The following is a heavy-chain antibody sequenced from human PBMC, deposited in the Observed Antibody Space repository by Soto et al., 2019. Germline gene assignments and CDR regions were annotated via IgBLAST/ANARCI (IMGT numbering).Heavy chain of an antibody. D-gene: IGHD3-3*01. CDR2: ISGSGGST. V-gene: IGHV3-23*01. J-gene: IGHJ5*02. CDR3: AKGVLGVVIIDWFDP. CDR1: GFTFSSYA. Sequence: SLRLSCAASGFTFSSYAMSWVRQAPGKGLEWVSAISGSGGSTYYADSVKGRFAISRDNSKNTLYLQMNSLRAEDTAVYYCAKGVLGVVIIDWFDPWGQGTLVTVSS.